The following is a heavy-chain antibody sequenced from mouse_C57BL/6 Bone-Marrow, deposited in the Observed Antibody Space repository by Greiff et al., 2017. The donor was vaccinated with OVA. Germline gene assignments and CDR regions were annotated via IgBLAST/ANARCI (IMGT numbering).Heavy chain of an antibody. CDR1: GFTFSDYY. CDR2: ISNGGGST. J-gene: IGHJ2*01. D-gene: IGHD2-4*01. CDR3: ARQGDYDEVDY. Sequence: EVQRVESGGGLVQPGGSLKLSCAASGFTFSDYYMYWVRQTPEKRLEWVAYISNGGGSTYYPDTVKGRFTIARDNAKNTLYLQMSRLKSEDTAMYYCARQGDYDEVDYWGQGTTLTVSS. V-gene: IGHV5-12*01.